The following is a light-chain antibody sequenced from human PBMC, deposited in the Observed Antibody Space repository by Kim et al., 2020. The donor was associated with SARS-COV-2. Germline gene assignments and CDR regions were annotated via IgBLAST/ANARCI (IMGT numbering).Light chain of an antibody. CDR2: NAS. CDR1: QSVAGY. J-gene: IGKJ5*01. CDR3: QQRRKSIT. V-gene: IGKV3-11*01. Sequence: SSSPGDGATLSCRASQSVAGYLAWLQQKPGQPPRLLISNASNRAAGVPARFSGSGSGTDFTLTISSLEPDDFAVYYCQQRRKSITFGQGTRLEIK.